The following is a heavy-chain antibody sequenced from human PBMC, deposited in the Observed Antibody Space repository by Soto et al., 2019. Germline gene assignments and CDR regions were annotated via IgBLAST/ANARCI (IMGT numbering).Heavy chain of an antibody. V-gene: IGHV3-23*01. Sequence: GGSLRLSCAASGFTFSSYAMSWVRQAPGKGLEWVSAISGSGGSIYYADSVKGRFTISRDNSKNTLYLQMNSLRVEDTAIYYCARTWIRFGPNDYWGQGAPVTVSS. D-gene: IGHD3-16*01. CDR1: GFTFSSYA. J-gene: IGHJ4*02. CDR3: ARTWIRFGPNDY. CDR2: ISGSGGSI.